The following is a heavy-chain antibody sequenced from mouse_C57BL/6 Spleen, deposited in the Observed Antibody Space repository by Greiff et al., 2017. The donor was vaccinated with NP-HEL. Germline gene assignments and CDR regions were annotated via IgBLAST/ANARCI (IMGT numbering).Heavy chain of an antibody. CDR2: IWSGGST. Sequence: QVQLKESGPGLVQPSQSLSITCTVSGFSLTSYGVHWVRQPPGKGLEWLGVIWSGGSTDYNAAFISRLSISKDNSKSQVFFKMNSLQADDTAIYYCAKEGSPNRYWYFDVWGTGTTVTVSS. CDR1: GFSLTSYG. D-gene: IGHD4-1*01. CDR3: AKEGSPNRYWYFDV. J-gene: IGHJ1*03. V-gene: IGHV2-4*01.